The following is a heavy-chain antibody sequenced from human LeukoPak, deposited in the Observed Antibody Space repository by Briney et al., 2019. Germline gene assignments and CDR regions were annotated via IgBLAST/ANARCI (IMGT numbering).Heavy chain of an antibody. CDR3: ARANPILRGHYNPYYFDY. CDR2: IYYSGST. CDR1: GGSISSGGYY. J-gene: IGHJ4*02. Sequence: RASETLSLTCTVSGGSISSGGYYWSWIRQHPGKGLEWIGYIYYSGSTYYNPSLKSRVTISVDTSKNQFSLKLSSVTAADTAVYYCARANPILRGHYNPYYFDYWGQGTLVTVSS. D-gene: IGHD3-9*01. V-gene: IGHV4-31*03.